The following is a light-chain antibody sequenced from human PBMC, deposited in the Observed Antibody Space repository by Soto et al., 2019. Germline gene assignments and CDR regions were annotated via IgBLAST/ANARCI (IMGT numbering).Light chain of an antibody. J-gene: IGKJ1*01. CDR1: QSVTSTS. CDR2: GAS. CDR3: LQRSDWRT. V-gene: IGKV3D-20*02. Sequence: EIVLTQSPGTLSLSPGERATLSCRASQSVTSTSLAWYQQKPGQAPRLLIYGASSRATGIPDRFSGSGSGTDFTLTISRLEPEDFAVYYCLQRSDWRTFGRGTKVDI.